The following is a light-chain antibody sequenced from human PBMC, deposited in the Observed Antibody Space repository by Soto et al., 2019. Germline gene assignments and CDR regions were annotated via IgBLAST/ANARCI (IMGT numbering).Light chain of an antibody. CDR2: EVS. CDR3: SSYRSSSTPLI. V-gene: IGLV2-14*01. Sequence: QLVLTQPASVSGSPGQSITISCTGTSSDVGGYNYVSWYQQHPGKAPKLMIYEVSNRPSGVSNRFSGSKSGNTASLTISGLQAEDEADYYCSSYRSSSTPLIFGTGTKLTVL. J-gene: IGLJ1*01. CDR1: SSDVGGYNY.